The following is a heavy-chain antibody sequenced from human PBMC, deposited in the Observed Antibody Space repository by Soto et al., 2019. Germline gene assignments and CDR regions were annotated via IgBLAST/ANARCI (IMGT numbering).Heavy chain of an antibody. CDR2: INHSGST. D-gene: IGHD2-15*01. V-gene: IGHV4-34*01. CDR1: GGSFSGYY. CDR3: ARAGGNLAYCSGGSCYSNRISWFDP. Sequence: PSETLSLTCAVYGGSFSGYYWSWIRQPPGKGLEWIGEINHSGSTNYNPSPKSRVTISVDTSKNQFSLKLSSVTAADTAVYYCARAGGNLAYCSGGSCYSNRISWFDPWGQGTLVTVSS. J-gene: IGHJ5*02.